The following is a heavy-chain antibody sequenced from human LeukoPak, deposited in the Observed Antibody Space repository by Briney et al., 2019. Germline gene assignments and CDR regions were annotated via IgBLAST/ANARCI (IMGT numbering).Heavy chain of an antibody. Sequence: GGSLRLSCTASGFTFDDYGMTWVRQAPGKGLEWVSRIDWNGGGTNYADSLKGRFTISRDNAKNSLYLQIHSLRVEDTAFYYCAREQMGQWLLLGGGHFDVWGPGTLVTVSS. J-gene: IGHJ4*02. CDR2: IDWNGGGT. CDR3: AREQMGQWLLLGGGHFDV. D-gene: IGHD6-19*01. V-gene: IGHV3-20*04. CDR1: GFTFDDYG.